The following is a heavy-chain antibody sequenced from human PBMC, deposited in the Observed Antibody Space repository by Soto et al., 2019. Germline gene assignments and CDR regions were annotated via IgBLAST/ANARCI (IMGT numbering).Heavy chain of an antibody. CDR1: GGTFSSYA. V-gene: IGHV1-69*06. D-gene: IGHD6-19*01. J-gene: IGHJ3*02. Sequence: SVKVSCKASGGTFSSYAISWVRQAPGQGLQWMGRIIPIFGTANYAQKFQGRVTITADKSTSTAYMELSSLRSEDTAVYYCARDISKQWLVRYFGAFDIWGQGTMVTVSS. CDR2: IIPIFGTA. CDR3: ARDISKQWLVRYFGAFDI.